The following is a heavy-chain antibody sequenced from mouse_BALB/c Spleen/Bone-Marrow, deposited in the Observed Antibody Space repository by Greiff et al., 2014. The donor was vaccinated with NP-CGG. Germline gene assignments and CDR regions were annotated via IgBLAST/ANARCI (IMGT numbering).Heavy chain of an antibody. D-gene: IGHD1-3*01. Sequence: QVQLKESXAELVRPGSSVKISCKASGYAFSGYWMNWVKQRPGQGLEWIGQIYPGNGDTDYNGKFKGKATLTADKSSSTAYMQLSSLTAVYSAVYFCARGGSSVDYWGQGTTLTVSS. CDR2: IYPGNGDT. CDR1: GYAFSGYW. J-gene: IGHJ2*01. V-gene: IGHV1-80*01. CDR3: ARGGSSVDY.